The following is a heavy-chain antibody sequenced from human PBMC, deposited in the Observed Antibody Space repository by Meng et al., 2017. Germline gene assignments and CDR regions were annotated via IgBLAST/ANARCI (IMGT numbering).Heavy chain of an antibody. Sequence: QVQLRQWGAGLLKPSETLSRTCAVYGGSSSGYYWSWIRQPPGKGLEWIGEINHSGSTNYNPSLKSRVTISVDTSKNQFSLKLSSVTAADTAVYYCARRGIAARPFYYWGQGTLVTVSS. J-gene: IGHJ4*02. CDR2: INHSGST. CDR3: ARRGIAARPFYY. D-gene: IGHD6-6*01. V-gene: IGHV4-34*01. CDR1: GGSSSGYY.